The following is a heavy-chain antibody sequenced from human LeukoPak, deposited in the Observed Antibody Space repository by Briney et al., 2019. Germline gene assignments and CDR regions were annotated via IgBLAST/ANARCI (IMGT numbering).Heavy chain of an antibody. V-gene: IGHV3-48*02. Sequence: GRSLRLSCVAAGFRLGSYSMDWVRQAPGKWREWVSHINTVSSTIYYADSMKGRFTISRDNAGSSLSLQMNSLRDEDTAVYYCARVLLERPGIDSFDMWGQGTMVTVSS. J-gene: IGHJ3*02. CDR1: GFRLGSYS. CDR3: ARVLLERPGIDSFDM. D-gene: IGHD1-1*01. CDR2: INTVSSTI.